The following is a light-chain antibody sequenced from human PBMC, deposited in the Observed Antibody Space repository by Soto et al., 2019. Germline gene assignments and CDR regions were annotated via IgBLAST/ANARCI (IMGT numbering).Light chain of an antibody. CDR2: TTS. J-gene: IGKJ5*01. Sequence: DIQMTQSPSSLSASVGDTVTITCRPSQSISTYLNWYQQKPGKAPNLLIYTTSSLHSGVPSRFSGSGSGTDFTLTISSLQPEDFATYYCQQSYSTPITFGQGTQLEIK. CDR1: QSISTY. V-gene: IGKV1-39*01. CDR3: QQSYSTPIT.